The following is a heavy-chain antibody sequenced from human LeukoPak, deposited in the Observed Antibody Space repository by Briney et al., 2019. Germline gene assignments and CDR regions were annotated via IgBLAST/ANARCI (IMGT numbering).Heavy chain of an antibody. V-gene: IGHV3-23*01. CDR2: ISGSGGST. Sequence: GGSLRLSCAASGFTFSSYAMSWVRQAPGKGLEWVSAISGSGGSTYYADSVKGRFTISRDNSKNTLYLQMNSLRAEDTAVYYCAKDPRYYYDSSGYSHYFDYWGQGTLVTVSS. CDR1: GFTFSSYA. J-gene: IGHJ4*02. D-gene: IGHD3-22*01. CDR3: AKDPRYYYDSSGYSHYFDY.